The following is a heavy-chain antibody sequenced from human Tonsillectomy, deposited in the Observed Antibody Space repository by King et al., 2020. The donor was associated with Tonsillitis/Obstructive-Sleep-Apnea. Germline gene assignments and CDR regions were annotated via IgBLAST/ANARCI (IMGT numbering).Heavy chain of an antibody. Sequence: QLQESGPGLVKPSETLSLTCTVSGGSVNNDTYYWNWIRQPPGKGLEWIGYLYSSGSTNYNPSLKSRVTISVDTSKNQFSLKMSSVTAEDTAIYYCARGGKDCSIPACSSWFYPWGQGALVTVSS. V-gene: IGHV4-61*01. CDR2: LYSSGST. CDR3: ARGGKDCSIPACSSWFYP. D-gene: IGHD2-2*01. J-gene: IGHJ5*02. CDR1: GGSVNNDTYY.